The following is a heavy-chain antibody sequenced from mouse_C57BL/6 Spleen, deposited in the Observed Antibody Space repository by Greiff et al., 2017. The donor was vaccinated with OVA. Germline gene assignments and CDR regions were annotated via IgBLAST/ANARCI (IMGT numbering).Heavy chain of an antibody. J-gene: IGHJ2*01. CDR3: ARDRGNDGYFSFDY. Sequence: EVHLVESGPGLVKPSQSLSLTCSVTGYSITSGYYWNWIRQFPGNKLEWMGYISYDGSNNYNPSLKNRISITRDTSKNQFFLKLNSVTTEDTATYYCARDRGNDGYFSFDYWGQGTTLTVSS. V-gene: IGHV3-6*01. D-gene: IGHD2-3*01. CDR2: ISYDGSN. CDR1: GYSITSGYY.